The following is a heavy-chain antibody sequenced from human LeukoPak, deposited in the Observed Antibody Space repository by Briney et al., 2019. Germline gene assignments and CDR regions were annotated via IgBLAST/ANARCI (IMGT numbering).Heavy chain of an antibody. V-gene: IGHV4-39*07. D-gene: IGHD3-10*01. CDR2: IYYSGST. CDR3: ASTSPFLWFGELRDAFDI. CDR1: GGSISSSSYY. Sequence: TTSETLSLTCTVSGGSISSSSYYWGWIRQPPGKGLEWIGSIYYSGSTYYNPSLKSRVTISVDTSKNQFSLKLSSVTAADTAVYYCASTSPFLWFGELRDAFDIWGQGTMVTVSS. J-gene: IGHJ3*02.